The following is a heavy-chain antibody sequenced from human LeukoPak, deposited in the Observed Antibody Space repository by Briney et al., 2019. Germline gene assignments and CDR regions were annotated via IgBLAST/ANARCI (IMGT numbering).Heavy chain of an antibody. CDR2: ISSSSSYI. D-gene: IGHD3-16*02. Sequence: NPGGSLGLSCAASGFTFSSYSMNWVRQAPGKGLEWVSSISSSSSYIYYADSVKGRFTISRDNAKNSLYLQMDSLRAEDTAVYYCASTTITFGGVIVPDAFDIWGQGTMVTVSS. J-gene: IGHJ3*02. V-gene: IGHV3-21*01. CDR3: ASTTITFGGVIVPDAFDI. CDR1: GFTFSSYS.